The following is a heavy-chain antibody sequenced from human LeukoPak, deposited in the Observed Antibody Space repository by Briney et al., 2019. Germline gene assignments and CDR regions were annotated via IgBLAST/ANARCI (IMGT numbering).Heavy chain of an antibody. CDR2: IYHSGST. J-gene: IGHJ4*02. CDR1: GFTFSSYW. D-gene: IGHD3-16*01. Sequence: GSLRLSCAASGFTFSSYWMSWVRQAPGKGLEWIGEIYHSGSTNYNPSLKSRVTISVDKSKNQFSLKLSSVTAADTAVYYCAREGNGGYFDYWGQGTLVTVSS. CDR3: AREGNGGYFDY. V-gene: IGHV4-4*02.